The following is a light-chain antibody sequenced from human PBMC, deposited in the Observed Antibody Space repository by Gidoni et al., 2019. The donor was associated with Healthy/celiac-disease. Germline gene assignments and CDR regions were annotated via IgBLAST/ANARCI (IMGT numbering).Light chain of an antibody. CDR3: QQYNSYWT. J-gene: IGKJ1*01. CDR1: QSISSW. CDR2: KAS. V-gene: IGKV1-5*03. Sequence: DIQMTQSPSTLSASVGDRVTMTCRASQSISSWLAWYQPQPGKEPKRLIYKASSLESGVPSRFSGRGSGTEFTLTISSLQPDDFATYYCQQYNSYWTFGQGTKVEIK.